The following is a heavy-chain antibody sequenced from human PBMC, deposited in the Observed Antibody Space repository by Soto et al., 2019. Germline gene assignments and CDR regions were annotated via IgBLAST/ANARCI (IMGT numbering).Heavy chain of an antibody. CDR3: ATGGGGGGY. Sequence: EVQLVESGGGLIQPGGSLRLSCAVSGFTVSNNYMSWVRQAPGKGLEGVSVIYSGGYTAYGDSVKGRFTISRDNSKNTLLLKRSGQRAADAAVYYWATGGGGGGYWGQGTLVTVSS. V-gene: IGHV3-53*01. CDR2: IYSGGYT. CDR1: GFTVSNNY. J-gene: IGHJ4*02. D-gene: IGHD3-16*01.